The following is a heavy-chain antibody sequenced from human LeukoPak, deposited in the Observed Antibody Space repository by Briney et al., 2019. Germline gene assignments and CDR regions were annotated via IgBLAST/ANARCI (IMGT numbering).Heavy chain of an antibody. J-gene: IGHJ4*02. CDR2: FDPEDGET. D-gene: IGHD1-26*01. Sequence: ASVKVSCKVSGYTLTELSMHWVRQAPGKGLEWMGGFDPEDGETIYAQKFQGRVTMTEDTSTDTAYMELSSLRSEDTAVYYCATEISSIKKHSGSHPRDYWGQGTLVTVSS. V-gene: IGHV1-24*01. CDR3: ATEISSIKKHSGSHPRDY. CDR1: GYTLTELS.